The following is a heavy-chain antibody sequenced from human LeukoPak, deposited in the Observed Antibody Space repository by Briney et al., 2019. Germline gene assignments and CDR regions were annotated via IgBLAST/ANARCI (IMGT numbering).Heavy chain of an antibody. V-gene: IGHV1-46*01. CDR1: GYTFTSYY. CDR2: INPSDGTT. Sequence: ASVKVSCKASGYTFTSYYMHWVRQAPGQGLEWMGIINPSDGTTYYAQKFRGRVTMTRDTSTSTVYMDLSNLRSEDTAVYYCARDWGYDCSSTSCPHGFWFDPWGQGTLVTVSS. CDR3: ARDWGYDCSSTSCPHGFWFDP. J-gene: IGHJ5*02. D-gene: IGHD2-2*01.